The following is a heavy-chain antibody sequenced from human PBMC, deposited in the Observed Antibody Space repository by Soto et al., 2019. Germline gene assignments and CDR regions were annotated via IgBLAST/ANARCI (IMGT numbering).Heavy chain of an antibody. CDR3: ARGGYYDSSGYYPRAFDI. Sequence: QVQLVESGGGVVQPGRSLRLSCAASGFTFSSYGMHWVRQAPGKGLEWVAVIWYDGSNKYYADSVKGRFTISRDNSKNTLYLQMNSLRDEDTAVYYCARGGYYDSSGYYPRAFDIWGQGTMVTVSS. D-gene: IGHD3-22*01. J-gene: IGHJ3*02. CDR1: GFTFSSYG. V-gene: IGHV3-33*01. CDR2: IWYDGSNK.